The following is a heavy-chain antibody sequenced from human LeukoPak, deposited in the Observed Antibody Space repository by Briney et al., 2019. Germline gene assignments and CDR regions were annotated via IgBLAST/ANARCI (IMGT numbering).Heavy chain of an antibody. CDR2: IRYDGSNK. J-gene: IGHJ4*02. V-gene: IGHV3-30*02. D-gene: IGHD6-13*01. CDR1: GFTFSGYG. CDR3: AKLYSSSSRGCYY. Sequence: GGSLRLSCAASGFTFSGYGMHWVRQAPGKGLERVTFIRYDGSNKYYADSVKGRFTISRDNSKNTLYLQMNSLRAEDTAVYYCAKLYSSSSRGCYYWGQGTLVTVSS.